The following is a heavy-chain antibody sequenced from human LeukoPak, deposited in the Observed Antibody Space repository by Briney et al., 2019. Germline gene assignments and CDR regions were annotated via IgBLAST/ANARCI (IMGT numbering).Heavy chain of an antibody. Sequence: PGGSLRLSCAASGLTFSSCAMHGVRQAPGKGLEWVSNIRTSAEGANYAYYADSVKGRVTISRHDAKNTLYLRINSLSDVDMAVYYCPSDQRYAFDYWGQGILVTVSS. CDR2: IRTSAEGANYA. CDR1: GLTFSSCA. V-gene: IGHV3-48*02. CDR3: PSDQRYAFDY. D-gene: IGHD3-9*01. J-gene: IGHJ4*02.